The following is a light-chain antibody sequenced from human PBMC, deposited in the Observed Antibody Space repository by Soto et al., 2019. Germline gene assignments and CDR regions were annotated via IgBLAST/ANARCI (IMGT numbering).Light chain of an antibody. CDR1: SSDVGGYNY. Sequence: QSALTQPPSASGSPGQSVTISCTGTSSDVGGYNYVSWYQQHPGKDPKLMISEVSKRTSGVPDRFSGSKSGNTASLTVSGLQAEDEADYYCSSYAGSNNIYVFGTGTKVTVL. CDR3: SSYAGSNNIYV. J-gene: IGLJ1*01. CDR2: EVS. V-gene: IGLV2-8*01.